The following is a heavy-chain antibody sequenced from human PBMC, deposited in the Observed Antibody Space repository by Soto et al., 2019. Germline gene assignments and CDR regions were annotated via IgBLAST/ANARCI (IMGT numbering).Heavy chain of an antibody. CDR1: GGSINNAF. Sequence: PSETLSLTCLVSGGSINNAFWNWIRHTPGKGLQWVGYIYSTGYAAYNPSLEARATISMDKSRNQVSLRLTSVTAGDTATYYCARGNNWFFFWGQGTPVTVSS. CDR2: IYSTGYA. V-gene: IGHV4-4*08. J-gene: IGHJ5*01. CDR3: ARGNNWFFF.